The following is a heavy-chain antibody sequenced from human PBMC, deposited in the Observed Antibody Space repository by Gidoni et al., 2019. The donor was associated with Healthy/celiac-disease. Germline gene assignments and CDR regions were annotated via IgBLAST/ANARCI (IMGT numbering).Heavy chain of an antibody. D-gene: IGHD3-22*01. CDR3: VALQYSDSRGYYYFDY. V-gene: IGHV4-39*01. J-gene: IGHJ4*01. CDR1: GGAISSSSYY. CDR2: ISSGGST. Sequence: QLQLQESGPGLVKPAETLSLTGTVSGGAISSSSYYWGWIRQPPGQGLEWIGRISSGGSTYSPPSLQVRVPISVDTSKNPFSLKLSSVTAADTAVYYCVALQYSDSRGYYYFDYWGHGTLVTVSS.